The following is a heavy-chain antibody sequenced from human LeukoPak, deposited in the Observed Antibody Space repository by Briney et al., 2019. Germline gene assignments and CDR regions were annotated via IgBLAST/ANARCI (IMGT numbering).Heavy chain of an antibody. V-gene: IGHV4-39*01. CDR2: IYYSGST. CDR3: ASSPPSRGYPLPFDAFDI. Sequence: PSETLSLTCTVSGGSISSSSYYWGWIRQPPGKGLEWIGSIYYSGSTYYNPSLKSRVTISVDTSKNQFFLKLSSVTAADTAVYYCASSPPSRGYPLPFDAFDIWGQGTMVTVSS. D-gene: IGHD3-10*01. CDR1: GGSISSSSYY. J-gene: IGHJ3*02.